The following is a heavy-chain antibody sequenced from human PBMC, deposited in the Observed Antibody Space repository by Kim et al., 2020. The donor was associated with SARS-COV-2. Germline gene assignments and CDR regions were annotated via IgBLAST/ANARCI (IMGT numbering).Heavy chain of an antibody. V-gene: IGHV3-23*01. Sequence: GGSLRLSCAASGFTFSSYAMNWVRQAPGKGLEWVSGISGGGDSTYYADSVKGRFTISRDNSKKTLDLQMSSLRADDTAIYYCAKGEGDYVWSALDHWGQGTLVTVSS. D-gene: IGHD3-16*01. CDR2: ISGGGDST. CDR1: GFTFSSYA. CDR3: AKGEGDYVWSALDH. J-gene: IGHJ4*02.